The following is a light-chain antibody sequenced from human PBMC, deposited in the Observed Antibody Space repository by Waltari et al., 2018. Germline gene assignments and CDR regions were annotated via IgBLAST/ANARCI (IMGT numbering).Light chain of an antibody. CDR2: GST. CDR1: GSHIGAGYD. J-gene: IGLJ3*02. Sequence: QSVLTQPPSVSRAPGQRVTISCTGSGSHIGAGYDVHWYQQLPRAAPKLLIDGSTSRPLGVPARFFGSTSGTSASLAITGLQAEDEADYYCQSYDTSLSVVFGGGTKLTVL. V-gene: IGLV1-40*01. CDR3: QSYDTSLSVV.